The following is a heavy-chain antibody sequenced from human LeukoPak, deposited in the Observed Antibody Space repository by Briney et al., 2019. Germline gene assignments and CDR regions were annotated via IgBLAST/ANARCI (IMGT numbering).Heavy chain of an antibody. V-gene: IGHV4-4*07. CDR3: ASTPMVRGVIDYYYYGMDV. D-gene: IGHD3-10*01. CDR2: IYTSGST. CDR1: GGSISSYY. Sequence: PSETLSLTCTVSGGSISSYYWSWIRQPAGKGLEWIGRIYTSGSTNYNPSLKSRVTMSVDTSKNQFSLKLSSVTAADTAVYYCASTPMVRGVIDYYYYGMDVWGQGTTVTVSS. J-gene: IGHJ6*02.